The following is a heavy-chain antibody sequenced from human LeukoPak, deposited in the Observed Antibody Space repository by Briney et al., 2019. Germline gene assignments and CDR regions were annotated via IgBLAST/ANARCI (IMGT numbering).Heavy chain of an antibody. J-gene: IGHJ4*02. CDR3: ARDPNGYGPFDY. CDR1: GGSISSGGYY. V-gene: IGHV4-31*03. CDR2: IYYSGST. D-gene: IGHD5-18*01. Sequence: SETLSLTCTVSGGSISSGGYYWSWIRQHPGKGLEWIGYIYYSGSTYYNPSLKSRVTISVDTSKNQFSLKLSSVTAADTAVYYWARDPNGYGPFDYWGQGTLVPVPS.